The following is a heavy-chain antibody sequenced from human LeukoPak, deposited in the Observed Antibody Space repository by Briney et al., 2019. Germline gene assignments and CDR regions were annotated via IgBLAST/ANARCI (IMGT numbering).Heavy chain of an antibody. CDR1: GDSVSSNSAA. CDR2: TYYRSKWYN. CDR3: TREYELGTPVAYLDY. J-gene: IGHJ4*02. V-gene: IGHV6-1*01. Sequence: SQTLSLTCAISGDSVSSNSAAWNWIRPSPSRGLEWLGRTYYRSKWYNNYAVSVKSRITINPDTSKNQFSLQLNSVTPEDTAVYYCTREYELGTPVAYLDYWGQGTPVTVSS. D-gene: IGHD7-27*01.